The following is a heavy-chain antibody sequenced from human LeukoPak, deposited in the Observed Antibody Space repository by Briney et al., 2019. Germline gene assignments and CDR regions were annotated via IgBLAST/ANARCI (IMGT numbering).Heavy chain of an antibody. D-gene: IGHD3-3*02. CDR2: IKEDGSEK. V-gene: IGHV3-7*05. J-gene: IGHJ5*02. Sequence: PGGSLRLSCTASGLTFSNYWMGWVRWAPGTGLEWVGSIKEDGSEKNYVDSVKGRFTISRDNSENSLYLQMNGLRAEDTAVYYCATAQSFTFDPWGQGILVTVSS. CDR3: ATAQSFTFDP. CDR1: GLTFSNYW.